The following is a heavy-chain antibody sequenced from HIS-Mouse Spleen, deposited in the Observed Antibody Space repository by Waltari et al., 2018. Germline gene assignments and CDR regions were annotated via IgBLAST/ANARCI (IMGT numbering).Heavy chain of an antibody. CDR2: IYYSGST. CDR3: AREIPYSSSWYDWYFDL. V-gene: IGHV4-39*07. CDR1: AGSIRSSSYH. D-gene: IGHD6-13*01. Sequence: LQLQESGPGLVKPSSTLSLTCTVSAGSIRSSSYHWRWIRQPPGKGLEWIGSIYYSGSTYYNPSLKSRVTISVDTSKNQFSLKLSSVTAADTAVYYCAREIPYSSSWYDWYFDLWGRGTLVTVSS. J-gene: IGHJ2*01.